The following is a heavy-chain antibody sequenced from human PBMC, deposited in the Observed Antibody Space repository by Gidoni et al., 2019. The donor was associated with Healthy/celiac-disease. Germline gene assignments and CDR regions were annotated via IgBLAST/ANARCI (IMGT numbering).Heavy chain of an antibody. V-gene: IGHV3-64D*08. CDR3: VRGGSTRLYYFDY. J-gene: IGHJ4*02. CDR2: SSSNGGST. CDR1: GFTFSSYA. Sequence: EVQLVESGGGLVQPGGSLRLSCSASGFTFSSYAMHWVRQAPGKGLEDVSASSSNGGSTYYADAVKGRFTISRDNSKNTLYLKMSSLRAEDTDVYYCVRGGSTRLYYFDYWGQGTLVTVSS. D-gene: IGHD2-2*01.